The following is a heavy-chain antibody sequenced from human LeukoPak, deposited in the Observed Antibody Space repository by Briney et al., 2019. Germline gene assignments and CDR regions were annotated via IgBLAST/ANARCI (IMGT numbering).Heavy chain of an antibody. Sequence: SETLSLTCTVSGYSISSGYYWGWIRQPPGKGLEWIGSIYYSGSTYYNPSLKSRVTISVDTSKNQFSLKLSSVTAADTAVYYCAGRGYFDWLAGPFDYWGQGTLVTVSS. D-gene: IGHD3-9*01. CDR2: IYYSGST. J-gene: IGHJ4*02. CDR3: AGRGYFDWLAGPFDY. V-gene: IGHV4-38-2*02. CDR1: GYSISSGYY.